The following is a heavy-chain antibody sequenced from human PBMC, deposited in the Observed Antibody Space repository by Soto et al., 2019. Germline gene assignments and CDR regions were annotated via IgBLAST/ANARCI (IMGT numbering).Heavy chain of an antibody. CDR1: GGSVSSGSYY. Sequence: SETLSLPCPVSGGSVSSGSYYWSWIRQPPGKGLEWIGYIYYSGSTNYNPSLKSRVTISVDTSKNQFSLKLSSVTAADTAVYYCARGSGTSFYWGQGTLVTVSS. CDR3: ARGSGTSFY. CDR2: IYYSGST. J-gene: IGHJ4*02. D-gene: IGHD2-8*01. V-gene: IGHV4-61*01.